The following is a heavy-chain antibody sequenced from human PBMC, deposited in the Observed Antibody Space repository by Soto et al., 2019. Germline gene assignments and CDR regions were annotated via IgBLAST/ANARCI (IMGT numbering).Heavy chain of an antibody. Sequence: QVQLVQSGAEVKKPGSSVKVSCKASGGTFSSYAISWVRQAPGQGLEWMGGIIPIFGTANYAQKFQGRVTITADKSTSTAYMELSSLRSEDTAVYYCARGDLYSISSGGGADAFDIWGQGTMVTVSS. J-gene: IGHJ3*02. V-gene: IGHV1-69*06. CDR1: GGTFSSYA. CDR3: ARGDLYSISSGGGADAFDI. CDR2: IIPIFGTA. D-gene: IGHD6-6*01.